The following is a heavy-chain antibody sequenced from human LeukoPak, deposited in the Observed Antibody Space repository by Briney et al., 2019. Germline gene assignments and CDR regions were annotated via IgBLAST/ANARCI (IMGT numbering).Heavy chain of an antibody. J-gene: IGHJ4*02. CDR1: GGTFSSYA. CDR2: EDGEA. V-gene: IGHV1-69*10. Sequence: SVKVSCKASGGTFSSYAISWVRQAPGQGLEWMGGEDGEAIYAQKFQGRVTMTEDTSTDTAYMDLSSLRSEDTAVYYCASIDLDSWGQGTLVTVSS. D-gene: IGHD2-21*01. CDR3: ASIDLDS.